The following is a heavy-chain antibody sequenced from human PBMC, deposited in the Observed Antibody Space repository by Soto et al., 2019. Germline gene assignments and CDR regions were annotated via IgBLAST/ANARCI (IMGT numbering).Heavy chain of an antibody. CDR3: AKVSSSWYAGFFDL. D-gene: IGHD6-13*01. CDR1: GFTFSDYA. Sequence: GGSLRLSCAASGFTFSDYAMHWVRQAPGKGLEWVAVVSHDGRNTHYADSVKGRFTISRDSSKNTVSLEMTSLRAEDTAIYYCAKVSSSWYAGFFDLWGQGTLVTVSS. V-gene: IGHV3-30*18. CDR2: VSHDGRNT. J-gene: IGHJ4*02.